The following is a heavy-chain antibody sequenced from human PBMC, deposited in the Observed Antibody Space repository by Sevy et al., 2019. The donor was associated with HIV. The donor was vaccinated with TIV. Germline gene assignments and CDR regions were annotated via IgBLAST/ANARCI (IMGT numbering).Heavy chain of an antibody. CDR1: GFPFSSYS. V-gene: IGHV3-48*01. D-gene: IGHD3-10*01. CDR3: AREDYYGSGSYYGPLDY. Sequence: GGSLRLSCAASGFPFSSYSMNWVRQAPGKGLEWVSYISSSSSTIYYADSVKGRFTISRDNAKNSLYLQMNSLRAEDTAVYYCAREDYYGSGSYYGPLDYWGQGTLVTVSS. J-gene: IGHJ4*02. CDR2: ISSSSSTI.